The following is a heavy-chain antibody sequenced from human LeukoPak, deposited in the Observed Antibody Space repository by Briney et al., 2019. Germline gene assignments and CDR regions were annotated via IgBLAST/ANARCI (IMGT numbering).Heavy chain of an antibody. CDR3: AKGGIRGYGDYYFDY. Sequence: GGSLRLSCAASGFTFSSYNMNWVRQAPGKGLEWVSAISGSGGSTYYADSVKGRFTISRDNSKNTLYLQMNSLRAEDTAVYYCAKGGIRGYGDYYFDYWGQGTLVTVSS. J-gene: IGHJ4*02. CDR2: ISGSGGST. CDR1: GFTFSSYN. D-gene: IGHD4-17*01. V-gene: IGHV3-23*01.